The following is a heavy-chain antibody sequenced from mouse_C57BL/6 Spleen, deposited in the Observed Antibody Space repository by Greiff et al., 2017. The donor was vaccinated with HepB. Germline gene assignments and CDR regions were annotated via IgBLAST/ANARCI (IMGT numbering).Heavy chain of an antibody. CDR3: ARERGGYRRAFDY. J-gene: IGHJ2*01. D-gene: IGHD2-2*01. CDR1: GYTFTSYW. V-gene: IGHV1-59*01. Sequence: QVHVKQSGAELVRPGTSVKLSYKASGYTFTSYWMHWVKQRPGQGLEWIGVIDPSDSYTNYNQKFKGKATLTVDTSSSTAYMQLSSLTSEDSAVYYCARERGGYRRAFDYWGQGTTLTVSS. CDR2: IDPSDSYT.